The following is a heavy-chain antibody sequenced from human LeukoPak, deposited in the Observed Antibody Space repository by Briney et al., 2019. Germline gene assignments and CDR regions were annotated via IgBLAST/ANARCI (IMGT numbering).Heavy chain of an antibody. Sequence: GGSLRLSCVASGLPFSNHWIHWVRQAPGKGLEWVSGISWNSGSIGYADSVKGRFTISRDNAKNSLYLQMNSLRAEDTALYYCAKAPNYDFWSGAIDYWGQGTLVTVSS. CDR2: ISWNSGSI. CDR1: GLPFSNHW. J-gene: IGHJ4*02. CDR3: AKAPNYDFWSGAIDY. V-gene: IGHV3-9*01. D-gene: IGHD3-3*01.